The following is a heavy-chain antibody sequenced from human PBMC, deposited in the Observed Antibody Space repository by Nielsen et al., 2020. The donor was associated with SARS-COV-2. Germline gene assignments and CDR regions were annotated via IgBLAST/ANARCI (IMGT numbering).Heavy chain of an antibody. D-gene: IGHD6-13*01. CDR1: GFPFSSYE. V-gene: IGHV3-30*04. CDR3: ASLAAAGLDY. J-gene: IGHJ4*02. Sequence: GGSLRLSCAASGFPFSSYEMNRVRQAPGKGLEWVAVISYDGSNKYYADSVKGRFTISRDNSKNTLYLQMNSLRAEDTAVYYCASLAAAGLDYWGQGTLVTVSS. CDR2: ISYDGSNK.